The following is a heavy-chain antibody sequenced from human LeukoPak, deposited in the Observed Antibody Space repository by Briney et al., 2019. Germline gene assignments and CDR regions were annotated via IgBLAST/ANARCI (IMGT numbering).Heavy chain of an antibody. CDR3: AKDDYGMDV. CDR2: ISASGTTI. J-gene: IGHJ6*02. Sequence: GGSLRLSCAASGFSFSSYEMNWVRQAPGKGLEWVSYISASGTTIYYADSVKGRFTISRDNAEKSLYLQMNSLRAEDTAVYYCAKDDYGMDVWGQGTTVTVSS. CDR1: GFSFSSYE. V-gene: IGHV3-48*03.